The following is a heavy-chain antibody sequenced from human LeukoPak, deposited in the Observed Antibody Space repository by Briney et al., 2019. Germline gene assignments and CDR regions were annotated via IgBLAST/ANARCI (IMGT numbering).Heavy chain of an antibody. V-gene: IGHV1-8*01. CDR1: GYTFTSYD. D-gene: IGHD6-6*01. CDR2: MNPNRCNT. CDR3: ARRIAARPGAFGY. J-gene: IGHJ4*02. Sequence: VASVKVSCKASGYTFTSYDIDWVRQATGQGLEWMGWMNPNRCNTGYAQKFQGRVTMTRNKSISTAYMERSSLRAGDSAVYYCARRIAARPGAFGYWGQGTLVTVSS.